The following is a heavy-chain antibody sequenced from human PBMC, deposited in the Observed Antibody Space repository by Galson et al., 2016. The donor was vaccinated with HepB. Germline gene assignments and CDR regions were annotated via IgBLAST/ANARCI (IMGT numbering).Heavy chain of an antibody. CDR3: AKGRGSGITAAGGNF. J-gene: IGHJ4*02. D-gene: IGHD6-13*01. CDR1: GFTFDDYA. V-gene: IGHV3-9*01. CDR2: IGWNSGYK. Sequence: SLRLSCAASGFTFDDYAMHWVRQAPGKGLEWVSAIGWNSGYKAYVDSVKGRFTISRDNAKNSLYLQMTSLRAEDTALYYCAKGRGSGITAAGGNFWGQGTLVTVSS.